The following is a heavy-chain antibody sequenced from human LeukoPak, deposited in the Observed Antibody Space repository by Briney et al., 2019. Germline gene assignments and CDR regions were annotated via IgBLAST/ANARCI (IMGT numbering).Heavy chain of an antibody. V-gene: IGHV4-61*01. J-gene: IGHJ4*02. D-gene: IGHD2-21*02. CDR2: IYYSGST. CDR3: ASGGDGPATVDY. CDR1: GGSISSSSYY. Sequence: PSETLSLTCTVSGGSISSSSYYWSWIRQPPGKGLEWIGYIYYSGSTNYNPSLKSRVTISVDTSKNQFSLKLSSVTAADTAVYYCASGGDGPATVDYWGQGTLVTVSS.